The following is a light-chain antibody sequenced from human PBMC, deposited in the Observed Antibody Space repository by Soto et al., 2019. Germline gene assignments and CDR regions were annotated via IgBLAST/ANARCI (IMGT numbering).Light chain of an antibody. CDR1: LTASENY. Sequence: EIVLTHSPGTLSFSPGERATLSCRASLTASENYLAWYQQKAGKAPRLGIYGASSRATGIQDRLSGSGSGTEFTLTIRRLEPEDSAVYYCKQYGRLATFGRGTKVDIK. J-gene: IGKJ1*01. V-gene: IGKV3-20*01. CDR2: GAS. CDR3: KQYGRLAT.